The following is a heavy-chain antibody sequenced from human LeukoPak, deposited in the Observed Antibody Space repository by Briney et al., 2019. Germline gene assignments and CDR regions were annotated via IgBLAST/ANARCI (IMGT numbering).Heavy chain of an antibody. CDR2: IRYDGSNK. V-gene: IGHV3-30*02. D-gene: IGHD2-2*01. J-gene: IGHJ4*02. Sequence: HPGGSLRLSCAASGFTFSSYGMHWVRQAPGKGLEWVAFIRYDGSNKYYADSVKGRFTISRDNSKNTLYLQMNSLRAEDTAVYYCARDPFCSSTSCYGGYDYWGQGTLVTVSS. CDR1: GFTFSSYG. CDR3: ARDPFCSSTSCYGGYDY.